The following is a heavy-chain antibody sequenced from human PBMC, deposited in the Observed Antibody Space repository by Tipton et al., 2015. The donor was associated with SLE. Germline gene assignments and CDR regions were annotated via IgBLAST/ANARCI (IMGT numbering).Heavy chain of an antibody. CDR1: GGSLSGYY. D-gene: IGHD2-15*01. Sequence: LTCAVYGGSLSGYYWSWIRQPPGKGLEWIGYISYSETTNYNPSLKSRVTISVDTSKNQFSLKLRSVTAADTAVYYCAGAWQGYCSGGTCYVLDYWGQGTLVTVSS. J-gene: IGHJ4*02. CDR2: ISYSETT. V-gene: IGHV4-59*01. CDR3: AGAWQGYCSGGTCYVLDY.